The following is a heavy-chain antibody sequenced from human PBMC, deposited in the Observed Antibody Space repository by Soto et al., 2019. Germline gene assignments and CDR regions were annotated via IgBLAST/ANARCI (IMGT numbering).Heavy chain of an antibody. CDR1: GGSISSYY. J-gene: IGHJ5*02. CDR2: IYYSGST. CDR3: ARVGGVGIDP. V-gene: IGHV4-59*01. D-gene: IGHD3-16*01. Sequence: QVQLQESGPGLVKPSETLSLTCTVSGGSISSYYWSWIRQPPGKGLECIGYIYYSGSTNSNPSLTIRVTISVDTSKNQCSLKLSSVTAADTAVYYCARVGGVGIDPWGQGTLVTVSS.